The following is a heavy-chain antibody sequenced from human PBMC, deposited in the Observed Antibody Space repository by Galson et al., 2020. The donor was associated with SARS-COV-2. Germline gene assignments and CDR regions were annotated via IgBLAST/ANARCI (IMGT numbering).Heavy chain of an antibody. CDR3: ARVMSGSYYGVYYFDY. V-gene: IGHV3-21*01. CDR1: GFTFSSYS. CDR2: ISSSSSYI. Sequence: GGSLRLSCAASGFTFSSYSMNWVRQAPGKGLEWVSSISSSSSYIYYADSVKGRFTISRDNAKNSLYLQMNSLRAEDTAVYYCARVMSGSYYGVYYFDYWGQGTLVTVSS. D-gene: IGHD1-26*01. J-gene: IGHJ4*02.